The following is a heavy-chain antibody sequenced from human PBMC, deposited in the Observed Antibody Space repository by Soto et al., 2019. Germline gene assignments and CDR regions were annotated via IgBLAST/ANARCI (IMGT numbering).Heavy chain of an antibody. CDR2: IYYSGST. V-gene: IGHV4-61*01. CDR3: AREFRGSSWPNRKYYFDY. D-gene: IGHD6-13*01. Sequence: SETLSLTCTVSGGSISSSSYYWSWIRQPPGKGLEWIGYIYYSGSTNYNPSLKSRVTISVDTSKNQFSLKLSSVTAADTAVYYCAREFRGSSWPNRKYYFDYWGQGTLVTVSS. CDR1: GGSISSSSYY. J-gene: IGHJ4*02.